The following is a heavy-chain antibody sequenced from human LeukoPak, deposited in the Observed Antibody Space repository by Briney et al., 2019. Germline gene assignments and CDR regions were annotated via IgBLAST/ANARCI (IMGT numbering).Heavy chain of an antibody. CDR3: ARVGTHCSSTSCYWAWFDP. CDR1: GVTFSSYW. Sequence: GGSLRLSCAASGVTFSSYWMSWVRQAPGKGLEWVANIKQDGSEKYYVDSVKGRFTISRDNAKSSLYLQMNSLRAEDTAVYYCARVGTHCSSTSCYWAWFDPWGQGTLVTVSS. CDR2: IKQDGSEK. J-gene: IGHJ5*02. V-gene: IGHV3-7*01. D-gene: IGHD2-2*01.